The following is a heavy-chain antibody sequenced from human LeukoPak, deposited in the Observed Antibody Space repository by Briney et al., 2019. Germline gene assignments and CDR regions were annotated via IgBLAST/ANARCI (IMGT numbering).Heavy chain of an antibody. CDR1: GLTFSNFA. CDR3: AKDRGSSSSWYYYYYGMDV. Sequence: GGSLRLSCAASGLTFSNFAMSWVRQAPGKGLEWVSGISGSGGNTYYADSVKDRFTISRDNSKNTPYLQMNSLRADDTAVYYCAKDRGSSSSWYYYYYGMDVWGQGTTVTVSS. CDR2: ISGSGGNT. D-gene: IGHD6-6*01. J-gene: IGHJ6*02. V-gene: IGHV3-23*01.